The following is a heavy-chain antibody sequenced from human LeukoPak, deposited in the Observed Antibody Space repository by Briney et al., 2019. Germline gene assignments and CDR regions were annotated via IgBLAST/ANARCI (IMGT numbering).Heavy chain of an antibody. CDR3: ALQLPHGFDI. V-gene: IGHV1-69*01. J-gene: IGHJ3*02. CDR2: IIPIFGTA. CDR1: GRTFSSYA. Sequence: GASVKVSCQASGRTFSSYAISWVRRAPGHGLEGMGGIIPIFGTANYAQKFQGRVTITADESTSTAYMEMSSLRSEDTAVYYCALQLPHGFDIWGQGTMVTVSS. D-gene: IGHD2-2*01.